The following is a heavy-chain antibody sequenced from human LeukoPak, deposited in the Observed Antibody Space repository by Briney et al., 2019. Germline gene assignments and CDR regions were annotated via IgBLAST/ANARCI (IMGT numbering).Heavy chain of an antibody. J-gene: IGHJ4*02. CDR1: GFIFSSYG. D-gene: IGHD3-9*01. V-gene: IGHV3-33*08. Sequence: GGSLRLSCAASGFIFSSYGMHWVRQAPGKGLEWVAVIWYDGSNKYYADSVKGRFTISRDNSKNTLYLQMNSLRAEDTAVYYCAREKTEFNYDILTGYDYWGQGTLVTVSS. CDR3: AREKTEFNYDILTGYDY. CDR2: IWYDGSNK.